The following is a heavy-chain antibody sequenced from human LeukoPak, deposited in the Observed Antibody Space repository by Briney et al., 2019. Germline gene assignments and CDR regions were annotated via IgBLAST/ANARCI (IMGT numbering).Heavy chain of an antibody. V-gene: IGHV3-30*18. J-gene: IGHJ3*02. CDR3: AKDWYSGSYDAFDI. CDR2: ISYDGSNK. D-gene: IGHD1-26*01. CDR1: GFTFSSYG. Sequence: GRSLRLSCAASGFTFSSYGMDWVRQAPGKGLEWVAVISYDGSNKYYADSVKGRFTISRDNSKNTLYLQMNSLRAEDTAVYYCAKDWYSGSYDAFDIWGQGTMVTVSS.